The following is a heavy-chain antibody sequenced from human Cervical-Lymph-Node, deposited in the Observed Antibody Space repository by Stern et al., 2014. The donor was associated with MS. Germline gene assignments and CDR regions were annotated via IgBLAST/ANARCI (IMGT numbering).Heavy chain of an antibody. D-gene: IGHD2-21*01. V-gene: IGHV1-46*01. CDR3: ARDVARKYYFDF. CDR1: GYTFTSHY. Sequence: QVQLVQSGAEVKKPGASLRVSCKASGYTFTSHYMHWVRQAPGQGLEWMGLINPSTGSSTYAQRFQGRVALTRDTSSTTVYLELSSLTSDDTALYFCARDVARKYYFDFWGQGTLITVSS. CDR2: INPSTGSS. J-gene: IGHJ4*02.